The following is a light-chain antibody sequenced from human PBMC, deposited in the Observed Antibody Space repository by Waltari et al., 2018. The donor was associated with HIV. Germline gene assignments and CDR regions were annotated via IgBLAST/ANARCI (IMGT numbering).Light chain of an antibody. CDR1: RGAIGTYNL. J-gene: IGLJ3*02. Sequence: QSALTQPASVSGSPGQSITISCTGTRGAIGTYNLVSWYQQHPGKAPKLMIYEVTKRPSGVSNRFSGSKSGNTASLTISGLSEDEADYYCCSSAGSSTWVFGGGTQLTVL. V-gene: IGLV2-23*02. CDR2: EVT. CDR3: CSSAGSSTWV.